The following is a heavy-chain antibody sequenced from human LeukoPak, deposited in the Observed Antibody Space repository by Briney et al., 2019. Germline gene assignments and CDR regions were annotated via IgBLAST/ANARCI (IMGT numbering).Heavy chain of an antibody. J-gene: IGHJ6*02. Sequence: GGSLRLSCAASGFTVSSNYMSWVRQAPGKGLEWVSVIYSGGSTYYADSVKGRFTISRDNSKNTLYLQMNSLRAEDTAVYYCARSLDSSSLNVWGQGTTVTVSS. V-gene: IGHV3-66*01. CDR2: IYSGGST. D-gene: IGHD6-13*01. CDR1: GFTVSSNY. CDR3: ARSLDSSSLNV.